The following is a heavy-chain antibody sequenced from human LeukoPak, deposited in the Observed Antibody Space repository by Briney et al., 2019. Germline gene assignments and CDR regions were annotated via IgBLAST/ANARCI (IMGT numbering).Heavy chain of an antibody. CDR2: ISSSSYI. V-gene: IGHV3-21*01. J-gene: IGHJ5*02. D-gene: IGHD2-2*01. CDR3: ARDLFVVVPAEGYNWFDP. CDR1: GFTFSSYS. Sequence: PGGSLRLSCAASGFTFSSYSMNWVRQAPGKGLEWVSSISSSSYIYYADSVKGRFTISRDNAKNSLYLQMNSLRAEDTAVYYCARDLFVVVPAEGYNWFDPWGQGTLVTVSS.